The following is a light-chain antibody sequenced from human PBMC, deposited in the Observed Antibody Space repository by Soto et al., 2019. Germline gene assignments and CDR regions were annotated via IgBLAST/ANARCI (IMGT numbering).Light chain of an antibody. J-gene: IGLJ1*01. CDR1: SSDVGGYNY. Sequence: QSALTQPASVSRSPGQSITISCTGTSSDVGGYNYVSWYQQHPDKAPKLMIYEVTNRPSGVSFRFSGSKSGNTASLTISGLQPEDEAHYYCSSYTSTSTLYVFGTGTKLTVL. CDR3: SSYTSTSTLYV. V-gene: IGLV2-14*01. CDR2: EVT.